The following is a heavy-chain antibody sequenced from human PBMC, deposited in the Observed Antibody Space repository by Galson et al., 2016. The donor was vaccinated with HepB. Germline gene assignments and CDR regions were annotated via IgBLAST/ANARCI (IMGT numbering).Heavy chain of an antibody. CDR2: DSMDGRRK. V-gene: IGHV3-30*18. CDR1: GFTFSGYG. D-gene: IGHD2/OR15-2a*01. CDR3: AKRHEYCPPVGCSVDY. Sequence: SLRLSCAASGFTFSGYGMHWVRQAPGKGLEWVAADSMDGRRKWYAESAEGRFTISRDNFNNMLYLQMSSLIPDDTAVYFCAKRHEYCPPVGCSVDYWGQGTLVSVSS. J-gene: IGHJ4*02.